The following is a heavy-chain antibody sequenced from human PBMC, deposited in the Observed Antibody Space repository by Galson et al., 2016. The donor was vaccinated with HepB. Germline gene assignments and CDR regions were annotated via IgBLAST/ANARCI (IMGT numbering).Heavy chain of an antibody. V-gene: IGHV4-4*07. Sequence: ETLSLTCSVSGVSICSYYWNWIRQTAGKGLEWIGRIYISGSTNYNPSLKSRVTMSLDTSKNQFSLNLESVTAADTAVYYCARAGGFDYHFENWGQGILVTVSS. CDR1: GVSICSYY. D-gene: IGHD5-12*01. CDR2: IYISGST. CDR3: ARAGGFDYHFEN. J-gene: IGHJ4*02.